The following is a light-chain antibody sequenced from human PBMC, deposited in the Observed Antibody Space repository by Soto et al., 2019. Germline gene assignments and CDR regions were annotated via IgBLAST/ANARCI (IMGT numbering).Light chain of an antibody. Sequence: EIEMTQSPATLSLSPGERATVSCRASQSVGNNLAWYQQKSGQAPRLLIYGAYTRAAGVPARFSGTGSGTEFTLTISSLQSEDFAVYYCHQYDDWPPYTFGQATKLEFK. V-gene: IGKV3-15*01. CDR2: GAY. CDR3: HQYDDWPPYT. J-gene: IGKJ2*01. CDR1: QSVGNN.